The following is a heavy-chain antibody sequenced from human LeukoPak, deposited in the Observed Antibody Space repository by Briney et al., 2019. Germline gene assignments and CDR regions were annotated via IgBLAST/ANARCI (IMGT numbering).Heavy chain of an antibody. CDR1: GFTFSSYA. CDR2: ISYDGSNK. Sequence: GGSLRLSYAASGFTFSSYAMHWVRQAPGKGLEWVAVISYDGSNKYYADSVKGRFTISRDNSKNTLYLQMNSLRAEDTAVYYCARVPSWAFDAFDIWGQGTMVTVSS. D-gene: IGHD4/OR15-4a*01. J-gene: IGHJ3*02. CDR3: ARVPSWAFDAFDI. V-gene: IGHV3-30-3*01.